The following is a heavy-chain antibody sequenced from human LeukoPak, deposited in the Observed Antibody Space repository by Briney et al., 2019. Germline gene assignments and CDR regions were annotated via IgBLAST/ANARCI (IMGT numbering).Heavy chain of an antibody. CDR1: GGSISRSSYY. CDR3: ARQDSSGWLFDH. J-gene: IGHJ4*02. Sequence: SETLSLTCTVSGGSISRSSYYWGWIRQPPGKGLEWIGSMYYSGSTFYNPSLKSRVTILVDTSKNQFSLKLSSVTAADTAVYYCARQDSSGWLFDHWGQGTLVTVSS. D-gene: IGHD6-19*01. CDR2: MYYSGST. V-gene: IGHV4-39*07.